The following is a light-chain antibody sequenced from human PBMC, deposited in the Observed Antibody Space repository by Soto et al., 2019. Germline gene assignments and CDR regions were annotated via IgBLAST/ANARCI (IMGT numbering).Light chain of an antibody. CDR3: QQYNNWPRT. J-gene: IGKJ1*01. CDR1: QSVSSSY. Sequence: EIVLTQSPGTLSLSPGERATLSCRASQSVSSSYLAWYQQKPGQPPRLLIYGASSRATGIPDRFSGSGSGTEFTLTISSLQSEDFAVYYCQQYNNWPRTFGQGTKV. CDR2: GAS. V-gene: IGKV3-20*01.